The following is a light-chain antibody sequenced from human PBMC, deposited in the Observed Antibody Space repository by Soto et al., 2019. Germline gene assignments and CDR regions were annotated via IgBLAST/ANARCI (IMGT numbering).Light chain of an antibody. J-gene: IGKJ1*01. V-gene: IGKV1-5*03. CDR1: QTISSW. CDR3: QQYNDYST. Sequence: DIQMTQPPSTLSASVGDRVTITCRASQTISSWLAWYQQKPGKAPKLLIYKASSLESGVPSRFSGSGSGTEFTLSISSLQPDDFATYYCQQYNDYSTFGQGTKVEIK. CDR2: KAS.